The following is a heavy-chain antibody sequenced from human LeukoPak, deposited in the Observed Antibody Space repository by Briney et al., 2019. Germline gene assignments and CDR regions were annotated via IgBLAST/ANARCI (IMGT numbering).Heavy chain of an antibody. Sequence: GGSLRLSCAASGFPFSAYWMHWARQAPGKGLEWVSGISWNSGSVGYVDSVKGRFTISRDNAKNSLYLQMNSLRAEDMALYYCAKGFSSGWYLGPGDYWGQGTLVTVSS. CDR2: ISWNSGSV. D-gene: IGHD6-19*01. CDR3: AKGFSSGWYLGPGDY. J-gene: IGHJ4*02. V-gene: IGHV3-9*03. CDR1: GFPFSAYW.